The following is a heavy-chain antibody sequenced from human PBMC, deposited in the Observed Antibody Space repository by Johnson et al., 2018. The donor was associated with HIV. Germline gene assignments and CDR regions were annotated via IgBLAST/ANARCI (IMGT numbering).Heavy chain of an antibody. Sequence: QVQLVESGGGLVQPGGSLRLPCTVSEFILSASSVQWVRQAPGKGLESVSNLTYTGGGTDYASSGKGRFTISKDNSKNTLYLQMNSLRPEDTAVYYCARKQWLEIPSDALDVWGQGTMVTVSS. CDR2: LTYTGGGT. D-gene: IGHD6-19*01. CDR3: ARKQWLEIPSDALDV. V-gene: IGHV3-64*04. J-gene: IGHJ3*01. CDR1: EFILSASS.